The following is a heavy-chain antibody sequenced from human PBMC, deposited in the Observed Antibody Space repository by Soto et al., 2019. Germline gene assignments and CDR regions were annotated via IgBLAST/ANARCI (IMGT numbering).Heavy chain of an antibody. D-gene: IGHD3-16*01. J-gene: IGHJ5*02. CDR1: GYTFTSYG. Sequence: GASVKVSCKASGYTFTSYGISWVRQTPGQGLEWMGWISAYNGNTNYAQKLQGRVTMTTDTSTSTAYMELRSLRSDDTAVYYCARDWQGQDDHVWGRYDWFAPWGQGTLVTVSS. V-gene: IGHV1-18*01. CDR2: ISAYNGNT. CDR3: ARDWQGQDDHVWGRYDWFAP.